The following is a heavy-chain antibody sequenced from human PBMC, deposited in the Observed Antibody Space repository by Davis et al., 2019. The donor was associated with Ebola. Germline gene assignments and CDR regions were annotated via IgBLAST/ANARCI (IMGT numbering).Heavy chain of an antibody. CDR3: ARDGHTIFDYYYGMDV. CDR1: GGSISSGDYY. Sequence: MPSETLSLTCTVSGGSISSGDYYWSWIRQHPGKGLEWIGYIYYSGSTYYNPSLKSRVTISVDTSKNQFSLKLSSVTAADTAVYYCARDGHTIFDYYYGMDVWGQGTTVTVSS. J-gene: IGHJ6*02. CDR2: IYYSGST. V-gene: IGHV4-31*03. D-gene: IGHD3-3*01.